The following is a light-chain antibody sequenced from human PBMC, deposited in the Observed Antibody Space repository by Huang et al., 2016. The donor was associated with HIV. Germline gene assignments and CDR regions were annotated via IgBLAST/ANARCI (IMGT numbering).Light chain of an antibody. CDR1: QGISAW. V-gene: IGKV1-12*01. J-gene: IGKJ1*01. CDR3: QQANSFPWT. CDR2: AAS. Sequence: DIQMTQSPISVSAFVGDRVTITCRASQGISAWLAWYQRRPGQAPKLLIYAASNLQSGVPSRCSGSASGTNFTLTINSLQPEDFATYYCQQANSFPWTFGRGTEVEVK.